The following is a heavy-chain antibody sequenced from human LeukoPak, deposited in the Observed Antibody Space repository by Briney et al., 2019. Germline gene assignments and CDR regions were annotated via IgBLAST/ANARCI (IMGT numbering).Heavy chain of an antibody. CDR3: ARHWSGSGDYYPFDY. V-gene: IGHV4-59*08. Sequence: ASETLSLTCTVSGGPLSAYYWTWIRQPPGKGLEWIGYIYDNGNTNYNPSLKSRVTISVDTSKNQVSLKLSSVTAADTAVYYCARHWSGSGDYYPFDYWGQGTLVTVSS. CDR1: GGPLSAYY. D-gene: IGHD3-10*01. CDR2: IYDNGNT. J-gene: IGHJ4*02.